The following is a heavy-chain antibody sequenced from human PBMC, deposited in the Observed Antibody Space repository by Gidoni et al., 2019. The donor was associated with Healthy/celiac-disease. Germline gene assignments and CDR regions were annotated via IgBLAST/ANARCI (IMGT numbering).Heavy chain of an antibody. J-gene: IGHJ4*02. D-gene: IGHD6-6*01. Sequence: EVQLVESGGGLVAGGSLRRACEASGFTVSRYRMNWLRQAPGTGLAWFSSISLSSSYIYYAGSVKGRFTISRDNSTNSLYLQMNSLRAEDTAVYYCAIHARIAALPYDYWGQGTLVTVSS. V-gene: IGHV3-21*01. CDR2: ISLSSSYI. CDR3: AIHARIAALPYDY. CDR1: GFTVSRYR.